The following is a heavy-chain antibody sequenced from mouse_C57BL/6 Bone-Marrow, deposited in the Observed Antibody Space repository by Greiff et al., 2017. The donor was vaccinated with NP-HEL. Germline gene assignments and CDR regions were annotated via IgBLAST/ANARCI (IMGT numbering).Heavy chain of an antibody. Sequence: EVHLVESGGGLVKPGGSLKLSCAASGFTFSSYAMSWVRQTPEKRLEWVATISDGGSYTYYPDNVKGRFTISRDNAKNNLYLQMSHLKSEDTAMYYCARGSLYSNYPYWGQGTLVTVSA. CDR2: ISDGGSYT. CDR1: GFTFSSYA. V-gene: IGHV5-4*01. CDR3: ARGSLYSNYPY. J-gene: IGHJ3*01. D-gene: IGHD2-5*01.